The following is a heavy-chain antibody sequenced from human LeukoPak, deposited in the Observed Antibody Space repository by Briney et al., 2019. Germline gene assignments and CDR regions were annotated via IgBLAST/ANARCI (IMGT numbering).Heavy chain of an antibody. CDR3: ARVCGGDCYYRAFDI. Sequence: PGGSLRLSCAASGFTFSSYWMSWVRQAPGKGLEWVANIKQDGSEKYYVDSVKGRFTISRDNAKNSLYLQMNSLRAEDTAVYYCARVCGGDCYYRAFDIWGQGTMVTVSS. D-gene: IGHD2-21*01. CDR1: GFTFSSYW. J-gene: IGHJ3*02. CDR2: IKQDGSEK. V-gene: IGHV3-7*04.